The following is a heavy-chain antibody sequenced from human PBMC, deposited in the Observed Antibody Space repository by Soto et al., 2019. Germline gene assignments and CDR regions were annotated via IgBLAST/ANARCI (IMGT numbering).Heavy chain of an antibody. J-gene: IGHJ6*03. CDR2: INSDGSST. CDR1: GFTFSSYW. V-gene: IGHV3-74*01. CDR3: ARVERDYDILTGYYRQGYYYYYMDV. Sequence: PGGSLRLSCAASGFTFSSYWMHWVRQAPGKGLVWVSRINSDGSSTSYADSVKGRFTISRDNAKNTLYLQMNSLRAEDTAVYYCARVERDYDILTGYYRQGYYYYYMDVWGKGTTVTVSS. D-gene: IGHD3-9*01.